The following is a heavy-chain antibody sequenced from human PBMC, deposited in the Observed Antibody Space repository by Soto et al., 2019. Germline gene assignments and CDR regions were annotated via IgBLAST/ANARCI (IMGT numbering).Heavy chain of an antibody. CDR2: ISGTGGGT. J-gene: IGHJ4*02. D-gene: IGHD1-26*01. CDR1: GFTFSSYA. CDR3: AGIGRGH. Sequence: GGSLRLSCAASGFTFSSYAMSWVRQAPGKGLEWVSSISGTGGGTYYADSVKGRFTISRDDAKNSLHLQMNSLRAEDTAVYYCAGIGRGHWGQGTLVTVSS. V-gene: IGHV3-23*01.